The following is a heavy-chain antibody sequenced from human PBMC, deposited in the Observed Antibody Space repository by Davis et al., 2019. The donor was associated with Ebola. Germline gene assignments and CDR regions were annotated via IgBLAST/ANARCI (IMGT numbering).Heavy chain of an antibody. J-gene: IGHJ6*02. CDR1: GGSISSSNW. Sequence: GSLRLSCAVPGGSISSSNWWSWVRQPPGKGLEWIGEIYHSGSTNYNPSLKSRVTISVDTSKNQFSLKLSSVTAADTAVYYCARERGYYGMDVWGQGTTVTVSS. V-gene: IGHV4-4*02. CDR2: IYHSGST. CDR3: ARERGYYGMDV.